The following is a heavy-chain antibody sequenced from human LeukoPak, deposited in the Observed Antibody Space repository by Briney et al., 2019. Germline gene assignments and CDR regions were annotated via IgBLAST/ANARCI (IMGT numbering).Heavy chain of an antibody. CDR3: ARVKGYSSSWYWFDP. CDR2: IYYSGST. V-gene: IGHV4-59*08. D-gene: IGHD6-13*01. CDR1: GGSISSYY. Sequence: PSETLSLTCTVSGGSISSYYWSWIRQPPGKGLECIGYIYYSGSTNYNPSLKSRVTISVDTSKNQFSLKLSSVTAADTAVYYCARVKGYSSSWYWFDPWGQGTLVTVSS. J-gene: IGHJ5*02.